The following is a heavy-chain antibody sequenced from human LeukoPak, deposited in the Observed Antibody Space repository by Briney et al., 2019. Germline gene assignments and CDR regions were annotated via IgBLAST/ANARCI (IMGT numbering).Heavy chain of an antibody. Sequence: PGGSLRLSCAASGFTFSSYSMNWVRQAPGKGLEWVSSISSSSSYIYYADSVKGRFTISRDNAKNSLYLQMSSLRAEDTAVYHCARDVAWSGHCNWGQYYYYYMDVWGKGTTVTVSS. J-gene: IGHJ6*03. CDR1: GFTFSSYS. D-gene: IGHD3-3*01. CDR3: ARDVAWSGHCNWGQYYYYYMDV. V-gene: IGHV3-21*01. CDR2: ISSSSSYI.